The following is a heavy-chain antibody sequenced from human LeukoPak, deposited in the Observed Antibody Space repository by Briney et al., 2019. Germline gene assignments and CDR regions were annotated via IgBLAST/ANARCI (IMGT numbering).Heavy chain of an antibody. CDR3: ARHGSYCGGDCYIDY. CDR2: IYYSGST. D-gene: IGHD2-21*02. V-gene: IGHV4-39*01. J-gene: IGHJ4*02. Sequence: PSETLSLTCTVSGGSISSSSYYWGWIRQPPGKGLEWIGSIYYSGSTYYNPSLKSRVTISVDTSKNQFSLKLSSVTAADTAVYYCARHGSYCGGDCYIDYWGQGTLVTVSS. CDR1: GGSISSSSYY.